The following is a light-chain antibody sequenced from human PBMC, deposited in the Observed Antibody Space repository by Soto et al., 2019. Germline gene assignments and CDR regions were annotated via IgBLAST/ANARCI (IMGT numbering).Light chain of an antibody. CDR1: QSVTSD. CDR2: GAS. J-gene: IGKJ2*01. Sequence: EIVMTQSPATLSVSPGERATLSCRASQSVTSDLAWYQQKPGQAPRLLIFGASTRATGIPARFSCTGSGTEFTLTISSLQSEDFAVYYCQKYYYWPVTFAQGTKLEIK. V-gene: IGKV3-15*01. CDR3: QKYYYWPVT.